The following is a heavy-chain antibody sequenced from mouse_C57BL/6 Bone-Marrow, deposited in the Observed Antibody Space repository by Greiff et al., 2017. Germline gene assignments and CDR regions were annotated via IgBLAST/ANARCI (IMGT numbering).Heavy chain of an antibody. CDR1: GYTFTSYG. J-gene: IGHJ3*01. Sequence: QVQLQQSGAELARPGASVKLSCKASGYTFTSYGISWVKQRTGQGLEWIGESYPRSGNTYYNEKFKGKATLTADKSSSTAYMELRSLTSEDSAVYFCALGRGFAYWGQGTLVTVSA. CDR3: ALGRGFAY. D-gene: IGHD4-1*01. V-gene: IGHV1-81*01. CDR2: SYPRSGNT.